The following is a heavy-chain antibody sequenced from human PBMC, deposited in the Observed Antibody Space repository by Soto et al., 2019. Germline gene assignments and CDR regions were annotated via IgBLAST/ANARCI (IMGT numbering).Heavy chain of an antibody. CDR2: IYYSGNT. CDR1: GGSISGYY. V-gene: IGHV4-59*01. D-gene: IGHD2-2*01. CDR3: ARARRYCSSTSCPPHYMDV. Sequence: SETLSLTCTVSGGSISGYYWSWIRQPPGKGLEWIGFIYYSGNTIYNASLESRATLSVDTSKNQFSLKLSSVTAADTAVYYCARARRYCSSTSCPPHYMDVWGKGAAVTVSS. J-gene: IGHJ6*03.